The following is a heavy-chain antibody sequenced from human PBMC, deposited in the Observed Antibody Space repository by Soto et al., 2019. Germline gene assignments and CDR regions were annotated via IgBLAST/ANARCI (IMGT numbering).Heavy chain of an antibody. CDR2: INVYNGNT. Sequence: ASVKVSCKASGYTFTNYGISWVRQAPGQGLEWMGWINVYNGNTKYAQKFQGRVTITRDTSASTAYMELSSLRSEDTAVYYCARGGKALYYYGSGSSYYYYGMDVWGQGTTVTVSS. J-gene: IGHJ6*02. CDR1: GYTFTNYG. D-gene: IGHD3-10*01. V-gene: IGHV1-18*01. CDR3: ARGGKALYYYGSGSSYYYYGMDV.